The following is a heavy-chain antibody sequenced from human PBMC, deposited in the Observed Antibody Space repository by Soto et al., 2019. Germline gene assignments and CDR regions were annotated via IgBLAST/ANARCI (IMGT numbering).Heavy chain of an antibody. V-gene: IGHV3-15*01. CDR3: VTERYFDHGDYEGYYFDF. CDR1: GFNFHNDW. J-gene: IGHJ4*02. Sequence: EVQLVESGGGLVMPGGSLRLSCTASGFNFHNDWMSWVRQAPGKGLEWVGRIKSSFDGGAVDYAAPVQGRVIITSDESETTLYLPLNSLKTEHTALYYCVTERYFDHGDYEGYYFDFWGQGTLVSVSS. D-gene: IGHD4-17*01. CDR2: IKSSFDGGAV.